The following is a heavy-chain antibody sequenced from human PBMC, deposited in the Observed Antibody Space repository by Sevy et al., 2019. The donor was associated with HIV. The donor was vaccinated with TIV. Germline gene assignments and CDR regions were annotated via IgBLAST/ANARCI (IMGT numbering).Heavy chain of an antibody. J-gene: IGHJ6*02. Sequence: SETLSLTCAVYGGSFSGYYWSWIRQPPGKGLEWIGEINHSGSTNYNPSLKGRVTISVDTSKNQFSLKLSSVTAADTAVYYCAREGATVNGGYYYYYGMDVWGQGTTVTVSS. D-gene: IGHD4-4*01. CDR1: GGSFSGYY. CDR3: AREGATVNGGYYYYYGMDV. V-gene: IGHV4-34*01. CDR2: INHSGST.